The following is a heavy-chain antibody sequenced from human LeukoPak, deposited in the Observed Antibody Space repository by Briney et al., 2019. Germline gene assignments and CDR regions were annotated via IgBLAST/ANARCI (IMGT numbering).Heavy chain of an antibody. J-gene: IGHJ4*02. Sequence: GRSLRLYCAASGFTFSSYGMHWVRQAPGKGLEWVAVISYDGSNKYYADSVKGRFTISRDNSKNTLYLQMNSLRAEDTAVYYCARDSAAGHFDYWGQGTLVTVSS. CDR1: GFTFSSYG. D-gene: IGHD6-13*01. CDR3: ARDSAAGHFDY. V-gene: IGHV3-30*03. CDR2: ISYDGSNK.